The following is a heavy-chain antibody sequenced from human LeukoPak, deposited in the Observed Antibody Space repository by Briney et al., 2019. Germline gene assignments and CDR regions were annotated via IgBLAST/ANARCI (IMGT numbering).Heavy chain of an antibody. CDR2: ISWNSGSI. D-gene: IGHD6-6*01. V-gene: IGHV3-9*03. Sequence: GGSLRLSCAASGFTFDDYAMHWVRQAPGKGLEWVSGISWNSGSIGYADSVKGRFTISRDNAKNSLYLQMNSLRAEDMALYYCAKGGYSSSSPSFDYWGQGTLVTVSS. J-gene: IGHJ4*02. CDR1: GFTFDDYA. CDR3: AKGGYSSSSPSFDY.